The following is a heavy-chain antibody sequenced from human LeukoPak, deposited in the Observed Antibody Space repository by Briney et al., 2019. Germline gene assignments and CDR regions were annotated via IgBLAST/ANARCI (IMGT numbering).Heavy chain of an antibody. CDR2: INPNSGGA. CDR1: GYSFTGYY. J-gene: IGHJ4*02. D-gene: IGHD6-19*01. Sequence: ASVKVSCKASGYSFTGYYMHWVRQAPGQGLEWMGWINPNSGGAHYAQKFQGRVTMTRDTSISTAYMELSRLRSDDTAVYYCAREGIAVAGTVDYWGQGTLVTVSS. CDR3: AREGIAVAGTVDY. V-gene: IGHV1-2*02.